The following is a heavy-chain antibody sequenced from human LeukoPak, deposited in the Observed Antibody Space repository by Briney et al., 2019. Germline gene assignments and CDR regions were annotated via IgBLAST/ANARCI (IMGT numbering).Heavy chain of an antibody. V-gene: IGHV4-61*08. CDR1: GGSISSGGYY. CDR2: IYYSGST. D-gene: IGHD3-22*01. CDR3: ARMRLWYDSSGYNPYFDY. J-gene: IGHJ4*02. Sequence: SQTLSLTCTVSGGSISSGGYYWSWIRQHPGKGLEWIGYIYYSGSTNYNPSLKSRVTISVDTSKNQFSLKLSSVTAADTAVYYCARMRLWYDSSGYNPYFDYWGQGTLVTVSS.